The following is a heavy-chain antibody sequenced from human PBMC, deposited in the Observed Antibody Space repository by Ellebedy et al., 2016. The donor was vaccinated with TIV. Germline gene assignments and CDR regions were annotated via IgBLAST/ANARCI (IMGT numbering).Heavy chain of an antibody. D-gene: IGHD6-19*01. CDR2: IYSGGST. CDR1: GFTVSSNY. J-gene: IGHJ4*02. V-gene: IGHV3-66*01. CDR3: ARGVAVIYYFDY. Sequence: GESLKISCAASGFTVSSNYMSWARQAPGKGLEWVSVIYSGGSTYYADSVKGRFTISRDNSKNTLYLQMNSLRAEDTAVYYCARGVAVIYYFDYWGQGTLVTVSS.